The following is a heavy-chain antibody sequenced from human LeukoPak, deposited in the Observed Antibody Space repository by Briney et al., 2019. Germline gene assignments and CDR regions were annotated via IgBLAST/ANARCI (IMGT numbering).Heavy chain of an antibody. Sequence: SETLSLTCTVSGGFISSYYWSWIRQPPGKGLEWIGYIYYSGSTNYNPSLKSRVTISVDTSKNQFSLKLSSVTAADTAVYYCARTRLDNWFDPWGQGTLVTVSS. CDR1: GGFISSYY. CDR3: ARTRLDNWFDP. CDR2: IYYSGST. J-gene: IGHJ5*02. D-gene: IGHD6-19*01. V-gene: IGHV4-59*01.